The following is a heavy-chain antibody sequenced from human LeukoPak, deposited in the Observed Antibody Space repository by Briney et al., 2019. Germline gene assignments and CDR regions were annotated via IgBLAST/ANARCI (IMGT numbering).Heavy chain of an antibody. D-gene: IGHD3-10*01. CDR2: IYYSGST. CDR1: GGSISSYY. CDR3: ARVINYYGSGSYFLFDY. Sequence: PSETLSLTCTVSGGSISSYYWSWIRQPPGKGLEWVGYIYYSGSTNYNPSLKSRVTISVDTSKNQFSLQLSSVTAADTAVYYCARVINYYGSGSYFLFDYWGQGTLVTVSS. J-gene: IGHJ4*02. V-gene: IGHV4-59*01.